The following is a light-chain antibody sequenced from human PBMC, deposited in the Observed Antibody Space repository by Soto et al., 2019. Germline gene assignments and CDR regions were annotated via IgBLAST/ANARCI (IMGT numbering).Light chain of an antibody. Sequence: DIQMTQSPSTLSASVGDRVSITCRASQSIGSWLACYQHKPGKAPKLLIYKASSLESGVPSRFSGSGSGTEFTLTISSLQPDDFATYYCQQYNSYSPTCGQGTKVDI. CDR1: QSIGSW. V-gene: IGKV1-5*03. J-gene: IGKJ1*01. CDR3: QQYNSYSPT. CDR2: KAS.